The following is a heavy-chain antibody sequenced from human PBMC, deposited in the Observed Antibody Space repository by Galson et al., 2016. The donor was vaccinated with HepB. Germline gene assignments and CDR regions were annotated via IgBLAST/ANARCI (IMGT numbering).Heavy chain of an antibody. CDR2: INAGGVST. J-gene: IGHJ2*01. Sequence: SVKVSCKASGSTFITYYIHWVRQAPGQGLEWMGVINAGGVSTIYAQKFQGRVTLTRGTPASIVYIELMSLRSDDTAIYYCARALGSNSDWYFDLWGRGTRVSVSS. D-gene: IGHD4-23*01. CDR3: ARALGSNSDWYFDL. V-gene: IGHV1-46*01. CDR1: GSTFITYY.